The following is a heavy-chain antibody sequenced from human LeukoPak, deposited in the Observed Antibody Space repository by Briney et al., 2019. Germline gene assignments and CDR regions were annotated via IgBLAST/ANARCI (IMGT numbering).Heavy chain of an antibody. CDR2: IYSGGIT. V-gene: IGHV3-53*01. CDR1: GFTVSDNY. D-gene: IGHD1-26*01. Sequence: GGSLRLSCAASGFTVSDNYMSWVRQAPGKGLEWVSVIYSGGITYYANSVKGRFTISRDNSKNTLYLQMNSLRAEDTAVYYCASLVGATGMGDYWGQGTLVTVSS. CDR3: ASLVGATGMGDY. J-gene: IGHJ4*02.